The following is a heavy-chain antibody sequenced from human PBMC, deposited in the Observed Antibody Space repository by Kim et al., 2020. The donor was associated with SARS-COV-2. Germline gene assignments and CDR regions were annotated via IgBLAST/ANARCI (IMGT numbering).Heavy chain of an antibody. Sequence: SETLSLTCNVSGGSISSGVYYWSWIRQHPGKGLEWIGYIYYTGSTYYNPSLKSRLTISVDTSKKQFSLKLSSVTAADTAVYYCARAETLPAAMGGIFDYWGQGTLGTVSS. CDR2: IYYTGST. D-gene: IGHD2-2*01. V-gene: IGHV4-31*03. CDR1: GGSISSGVYY. J-gene: IGHJ4*02. CDR3: ARAETLPAAMGGIFDY.